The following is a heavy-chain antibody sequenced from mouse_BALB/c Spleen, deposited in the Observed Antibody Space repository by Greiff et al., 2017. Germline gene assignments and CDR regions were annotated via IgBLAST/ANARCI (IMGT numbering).Heavy chain of an antibody. J-gene: IGHJ3*01. V-gene: IGHV1S81*02. Sequence: VQLQQSGAELVKPGASVKLSCKASGYTFTSYYMYWVKQRPGQGLEWIGEINPSNGGTNFNEKFKSKATLTVDKSSSTAYMQLSSLTSEDSAVYYCTRMITTGGLFADWGQGTLVTVSA. CDR1: GYTFTSYY. D-gene: IGHD2-4*01. CDR3: TRMITTGGLFAD. CDR2: INPSNGGT.